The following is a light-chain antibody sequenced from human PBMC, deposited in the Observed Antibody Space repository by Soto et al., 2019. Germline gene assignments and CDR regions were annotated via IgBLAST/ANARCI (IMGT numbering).Light chain of an antibody. CDR3: QQRSHWPPVT. CDR2: DAS. Sequence: MVYTQCPATRPVATGYRSRRSPYHSQSVGYHLAWYQQKPGQAPRLLIYDASNRATGIPARFSGSGSGTDFTLAISSLEPEDFAVYYCQQRSHWPPVTFGGGTKVDIK. CDR1: QSVGYH. J-gene: IGKJ4*01. V-gene: IGKV3-11*01.